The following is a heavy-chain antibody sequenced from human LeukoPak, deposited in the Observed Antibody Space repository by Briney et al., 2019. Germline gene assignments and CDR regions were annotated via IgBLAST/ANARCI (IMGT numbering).Heavy chain of an antibody. D-gene: IGHD3-16*01. J-gene: IGHJ3*02. CDR3: ARGRGRATPDAFLI. V-gene: IGHV5-51*01. CDR2: IYRGGSDT. Sequence: GESLKISCEGSGYSITNYWIWWGREMPGKGLEGLGIIYRGGSDTCYSPFLQGQVTFSADNSISTAHLQWSSLKASDTAMYYCARGRGRATPDAFLIWGQGTMATVSS. CDR1: GYSITNYW.